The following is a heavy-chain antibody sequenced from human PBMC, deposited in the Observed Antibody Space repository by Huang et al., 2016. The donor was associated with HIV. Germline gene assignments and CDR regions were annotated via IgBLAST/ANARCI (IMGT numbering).Heavy chain of an antibody. J-gene: IGHJ3*02. Sequence: QVQLVESGGGVVQPGGSLRLSCAASGFTFSSYGMHWVRQAPGKGLEWVACIRYDGSKKYDADAVKGLFTISRDNSKNTLYLQRNSLRAEDTAVYYCAKVPHPRDYGDYVGGAFDIWGQGTMVTVSS. CDR1: GFTFSSYG. V-gene: IGHV3-30*02. CDR3: AKVPHPRDYGDYVGGAFDI. CDR2: IRYDGSKK. D-gene: IGHD4-17*01.